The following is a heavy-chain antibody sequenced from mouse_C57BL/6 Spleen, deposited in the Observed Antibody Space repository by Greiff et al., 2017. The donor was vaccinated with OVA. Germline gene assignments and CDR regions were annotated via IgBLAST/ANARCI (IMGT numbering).Heavy chain of an antibody. J-gene: IGHJ1*03. CDR3: TTIYGSSHWYFDV. Sequence: EVKLMESGEGLVKPGGSLKLSCAASGFTFSSYAMSWVRQTPEKRLEWVAYISSGGDYIYYADTVKGRFTISRDNARNTRYLQMSSLKSEDTAMYYCTTIYGSSHWYFDVWGTGTTVTVSS. CDR2: ISSGGDYI. D-gene: IGHD1-1*01. CDR1: GFTFSSYA. V-gene: IGHV5-9-1*02.